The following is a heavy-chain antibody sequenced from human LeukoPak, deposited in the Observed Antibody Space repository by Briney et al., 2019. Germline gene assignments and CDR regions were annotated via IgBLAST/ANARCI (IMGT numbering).Heavy chain of an antibody. CDR3: ARVALLRLGDSPDWFDP. CDR2: MNPNSGNT. CDR1: GYTFTSYD. V-gene: IGHV1-8*01. D-gene: IGHD3-10*01. J-gene: IGHJ5*02. Sequence: ASVKVSCKASGYTFTSYDINWVRQATGQGLEWMGWMNPNSGNTGYAQKFQGRVTMTRNTSISTAYMELSSLRSEDTAVYYCARVALLRLGDSPDWFDPWGQGTLVTVSS.